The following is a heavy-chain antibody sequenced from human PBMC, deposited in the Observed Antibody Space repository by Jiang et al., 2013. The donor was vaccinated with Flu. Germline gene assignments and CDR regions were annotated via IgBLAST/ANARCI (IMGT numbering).Heavy chain of an antibody. CDR2: ISWNSGSI. Sequence: QLVESGGGLVQPGRSLRLSCAASGFTFDDYAMHWVRQAPGKGLEWVSGISWNSGSIGHADSVKGRFTISRDNAKNSLYLQMNSLRAEDTALYYCAKTFMGYNYYYGMDVWGQGTTVTVSS. CDR3: AKTFMGYNYYYGMDV. CDR1: GFTFDDYA. J-gene: IGHJ6*02. D-gene: IGHD6-13*01. V-gene: IGHV3-9*01.